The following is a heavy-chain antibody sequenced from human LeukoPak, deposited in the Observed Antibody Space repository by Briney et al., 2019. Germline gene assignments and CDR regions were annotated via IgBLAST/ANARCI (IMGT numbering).Heavy chain of an antibody. J-gene: IGHJ3*02. CDR1: GGSISSGANY. Sequence: PSETLSLTCTVSGGSISSGANYWSWIRQPPGRGLEWIGYISHSESAYYSPSLESRITISVDRSKNQFSLKLKSVTAADTAIYYCARDGATTSNPSHDTFAIWGQGTMVAVSS. D-gene: IGHD4-11*01. V-gene: IGHV4-30-2*01. CDR3: ARDGATTSNPSHDTFAI. CDR2: ISHSESA.